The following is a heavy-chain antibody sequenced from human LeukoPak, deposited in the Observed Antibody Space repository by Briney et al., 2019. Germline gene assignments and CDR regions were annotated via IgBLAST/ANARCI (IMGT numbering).Heavy chain of an antibody. J-gene: IGHJ4*02. CDR3: ARDRTGYSLFDY. CDR2: ISAYNGNT. Sequence: EASVKVSCKASGYTFTSYGISWVRQAPGQALEWMGWISAYNGNTIYAQKLQGRVTMTTDTSTNTAYMVLRSLRSDDTAVYYCARDRTGYSLFDYWGQGTLVTVSS. CDR1: GYTFTSYG. D-gene: IGHD2-2*03. V-gene: IGHV1-18*01.